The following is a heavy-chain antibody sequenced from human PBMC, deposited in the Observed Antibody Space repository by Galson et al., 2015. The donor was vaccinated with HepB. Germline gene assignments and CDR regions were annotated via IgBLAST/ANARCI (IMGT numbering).Heavy chain of an antibody. D-gene: IGHD4-17*01. CDR3: AKDSPLIYGDYDGGKDDY. V-gene: IGHV3-30*04. Sequence: SLRLSCAASGFTFSSYAMHWVRQAPGKGLEWVAVVSYDGSNKYYADSVKGRFTISRDNSKNTLYLQMNSLRAEDTAVYYCAKDSPLIYGDYDGGKDDYWGQGTLVTVSS. J-gene: IGHJ4*02. CDR2: VSYDGSNK. CDR1: GFTFSSYA.